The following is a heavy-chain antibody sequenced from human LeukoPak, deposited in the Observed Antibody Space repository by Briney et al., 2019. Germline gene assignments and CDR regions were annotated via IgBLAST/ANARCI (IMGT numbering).Heavy chain of an antibody. D-gene: IGHD5-18*01. CDR3: AKEKLPSGYSFLTDY. CDR2: ISYDGPNK. CDR1: GXTFNSYG. V-gene: IGHV3-30*18. J-gene: IGHJ4*02. Sequence: PGGSLRLSCAASGXTFNSYGVHWVRQAPGKGLEWVAVISYDGPNKYYADSVKGRFTISRDDSKSTLYLQMNSLRPEDTAVYYCAKEKLPSGYSFLTDYWGQGTLVTVSS.